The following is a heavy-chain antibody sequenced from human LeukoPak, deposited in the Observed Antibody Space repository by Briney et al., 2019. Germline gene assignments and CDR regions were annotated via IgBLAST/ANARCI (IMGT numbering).Heavy chain of an antibody. V-gene: IGHV4-31*03. CDR3: ARAEYGGNSRLGP. D-gene: IGHD4-23*01. CDR1: GGSISSGGYY. Sequence: SETLSLTCTVSGGSISSGGYYWSWIRQHPGKGLEWIGYIYYSGSTYYNPSLKSRVTISVDTSKNQFSLKLSSVTAADTAVYYCARAEYGGNSRLGPWGQGTLVTVSS. J-gene: IGHJ5*02. CDR2: IYYSGST.